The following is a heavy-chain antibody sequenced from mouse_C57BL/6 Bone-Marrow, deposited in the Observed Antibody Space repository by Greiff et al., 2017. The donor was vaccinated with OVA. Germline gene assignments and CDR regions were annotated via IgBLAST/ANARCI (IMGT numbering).Heavy chain of an antibody. Sequence: QVQLQQPGTELVKPGASVKLSCKASGYTFPSYWMHWVQQRPGQGLEWIGNINPSNGGTNYNEKFKSKATLTVDKSSSTAYMQLSSLTSEDSAYPLDSSGYVGYFDVWGTGTTVTVSS. CDR3: SSGYVGYFDV. V-gene: IGHV1-53*01. CDR1: GYTFPSYW. D-gene: IGHD3-2*02. J-gene: IGHJ1*03. CDR2: INPSNGGT.